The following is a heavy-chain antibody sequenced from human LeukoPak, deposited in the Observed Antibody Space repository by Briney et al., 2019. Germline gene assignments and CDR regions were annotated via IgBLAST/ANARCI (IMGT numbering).Heavy chain of an antibody. D-gene: IGHD6-19*01. V-gene: IGHV3-30*02. CDR1: GFTFSSYG. CDR3: ASEGSSGWYADY. J-gene: IGHJ4*02. Sequence: GGSLRLSCAASGFTFSSYGMHWVRQAPGKGLEWVAFIRYDGSNKYYADSVKGRFTISRDNAKNSLYLQMNSLRAEDTAVYYCASEGSSGWYADYWGQGTLVTVSS. CDR2: IRYDGSNK.